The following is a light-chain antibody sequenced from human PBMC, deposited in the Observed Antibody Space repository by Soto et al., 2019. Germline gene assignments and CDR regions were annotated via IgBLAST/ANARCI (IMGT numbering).Light chain of an antibody. CDR3: QQYNSFWT. CDR2: KAS. J-gene: IGKJ1*01. V-gene: IGKV1-5*03. Sequence: DIQRTQSPATLYASVGDRVTITCRASQSISSWLAWYPQKPGKAPKLLIYKASSLESGVPSRFSGSGSGTEFTLTISSMQPDDFATYYCQQYNSFWTFGQGTKVDI. CDR1: QSISSW.